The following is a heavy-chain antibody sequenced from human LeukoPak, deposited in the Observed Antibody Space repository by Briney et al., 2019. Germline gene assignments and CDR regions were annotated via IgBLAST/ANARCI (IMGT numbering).Heavy chain of an antibody. D-gene: IGHD6-19*01. V-gene: IGHV3-48*03. J-gene: IGHJ4*02. CDR2: ISSSDSTI. Sequence: QPGGSLRLSCAASGFTFSSYEMNWVRQAPGKGLEWVSYISSSDSTIYYADSVKGRFTISRDNAKNSLYLQMNSLRAEDTAVYYCARDFSNTGYSSGWYFVDYFDYWGQGTLVTVSS. CDR3: ARDFSNTGYSSGWYFVDYFDY. CDR1: GFTFSSYE.